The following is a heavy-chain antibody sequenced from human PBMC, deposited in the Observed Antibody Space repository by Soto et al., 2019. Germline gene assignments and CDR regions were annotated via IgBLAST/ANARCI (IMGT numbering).Heavy chain of an antibody. Sequence: GGSLRLSCAASGFTVSSNYMSWVRQAPGKGLEWVSVIHSGGSTYYADSVKGRFTISRDNSKNTLYLQMNSLRAEDTAVYYCARDQGYTHGVSFDHWGQGTRVTVSS. CDR1: GFTVSSNY. D-gene: IGHD5-18*01. V-gene: IGHV3-53*01. CDR2: IHSGGST. J-gene: IGHJ4*02. CDR3: ARDQGYTHGVSFDH.